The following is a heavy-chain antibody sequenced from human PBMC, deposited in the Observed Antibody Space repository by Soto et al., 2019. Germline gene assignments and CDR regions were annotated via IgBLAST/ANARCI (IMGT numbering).Heavy chain of an antibody. V-gene: IGHV3-9*01. CDR1: GFTFDDYA. CDR3: AKTAGRCLQLSLDC. D-gene: IGHD2-21*02. CDR2: ISCNSGSI. J-gene: IGHJ4*02. Sequence: PGGSPRLSCAASGFTFDDYAMHWVRQAPGKGLEWVSGISCNSGSIGYADSVKGRFTISRDNAKNSLYLQMNRLRAEDTALYYCAKTAGRCLQLSLDCWGQGTLVTVSS.